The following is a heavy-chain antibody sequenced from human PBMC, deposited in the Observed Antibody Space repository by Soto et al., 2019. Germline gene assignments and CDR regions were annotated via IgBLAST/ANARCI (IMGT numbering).Heavy chain of an antibody. D-gene: IGHD4-17*01. CDR3: ARAISRDDYGGYRWEIDY. J-gene: IGHJ4*02. CDR1: GYSFTSYC. Sequence: SVKGSCKASGYSFTSYCISWVRQATGQGLEWMGWISAYNGNTNYAQKLQGRVTMTTDTSTSTAYMELRSLRSDDTAVYYCARAISRDDYGGYRWEIDYWGQGTLVTVSS. V-gene: IGHV1-18*01. CDR2: ISAYNGNT.